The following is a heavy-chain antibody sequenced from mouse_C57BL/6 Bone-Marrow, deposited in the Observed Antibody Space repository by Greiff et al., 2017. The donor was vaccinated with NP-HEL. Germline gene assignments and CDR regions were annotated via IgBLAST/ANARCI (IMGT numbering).Heavy chain of an antibody. J-gene: IGHJ2*01. CDR2: IYPRSGNT. CDR1: GYTFTSYG. Sequence: VMLVESGAELARPGASVKLSCKASGYTFTSYGISWVKQRTGQGLEWIGEIYPRSGNTYYNEKFKGKATLTADKSSSTAYMELRSLTSEDSAVYFCAGHYYGLDYWGQGTTLTVSS. D-gene: IGHD1-1*01. CDR3: AGHYYGLDY. V-gene: IGHV1-81*01.